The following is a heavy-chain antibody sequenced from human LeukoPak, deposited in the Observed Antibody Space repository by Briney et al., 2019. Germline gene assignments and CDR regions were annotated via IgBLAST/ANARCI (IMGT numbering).Heavy chain of an antibody. J-gene: IGHJ3*02. CDR1: GGSISSYY. D-gene: IGHD6-13*01. V-gene: IGHV4-59*12. CDR2: INYSGNF. Sequence: SETLSLTCTVSGGSISSYYWSWIRQPPGKGLEWLGEINYSGNFNYNPSLKSRVTISADASKNLFSLKLTSVTAADTAVYYCARGIAAAVRGDAFDIWGQGTMVTVSS. CDR3: ARGIAAAVRGDAFDI.